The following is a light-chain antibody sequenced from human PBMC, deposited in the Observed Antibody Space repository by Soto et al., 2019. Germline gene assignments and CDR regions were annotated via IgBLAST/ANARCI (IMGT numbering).Light chain of an antibody. V-gene: IGKV1-33*01. Sequence: DIQMTQSPSSLSASVGDRVIITCQASQDISNYLNWYQQKPGKAPKLLIYDASNLETVVPSRFSGSGSGTDFTFTISSLQPEDIATYYCQQYDNLPYTFGQGTKLEIK. CDR1: QDISNY. CDR3: QQYDNLPYT. CDR2: DAS. J-gene: IGKJ2*01.